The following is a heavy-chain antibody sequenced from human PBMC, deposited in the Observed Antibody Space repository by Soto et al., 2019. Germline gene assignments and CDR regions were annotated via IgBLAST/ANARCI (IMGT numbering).Heavy chain of an antibody. CDR2: ITNKLNNYAT. J-gene: IGHJ4*02. V-gene: IGHV3-73*01. D-gene: IGHD6-13*01. CDR3: AKDRPPRSAAGRMTDY. CDR1: GFTFSGSA. Sequence: PGGSLRLSCAASGFTFSGSAIHWVRQASGKGLEWVGRITNKLNNYATAYAASVTGRFTISRDDSKNTLYLQMNSLRAEDTAVYYCAKDRPPRSAAGRMTDYWGQGTLVTVSS.